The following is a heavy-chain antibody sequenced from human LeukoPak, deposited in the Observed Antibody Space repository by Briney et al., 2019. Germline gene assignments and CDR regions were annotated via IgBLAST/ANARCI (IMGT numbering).Heavy chain of an antibody. Sequence: GGSLRLSCAASGFTFSSYEVNWVRQAPGKGLEWVSYISSSGSTIYYADSVKGRFTISRDNAKNSLYLQMNSLRAEDTAVYYCAREMVVPAATTYYYYGMDVWGQGTTVTVSS. J-gene: IGHJ6*02. CDR3: AREMVVPAATTYYYYGMDV. CDR2: ISSSGSTI. CDR1: GFTFSSYE. V-gene: IGHV3-48*03. D-gene: IGHD2-2*01.